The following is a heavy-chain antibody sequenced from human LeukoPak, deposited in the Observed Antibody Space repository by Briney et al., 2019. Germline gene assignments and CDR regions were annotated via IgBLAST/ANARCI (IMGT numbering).Heavy chain of an antibody. CDR1: GYTFTRFY. V-gene: IGHV1-46*01. CDR2: INPSGGRT. D-gene: IGHD6-13*01. CDR3: ARGGIAASGASDI. J-gene: IGHJ3*02. Sequence: ASVKVSCKASGYTFTRFYMHWVRQAPGQGLEWMGIINPSGGRTSYAQKFQGRVTMTRGTSTSTVYMELSSLGSEDTAVYYCARGGIAASGASDIWGQGTMVTVSS.